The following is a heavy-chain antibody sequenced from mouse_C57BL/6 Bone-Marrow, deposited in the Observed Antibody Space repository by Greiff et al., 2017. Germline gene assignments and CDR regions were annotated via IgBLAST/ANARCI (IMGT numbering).Heavy chain of an antibody. CDR1: GFTFSSYA. J-gene: IGHJ3*01. CDR2: ISDGGSYT. D-gene: IGHD2-5*01. V-gene: IGHV5-4*03. CDR3: ARASYYSNYDWFAY. Sequence: EVKVVESGGGLVKPGGSLKLSCAASGFTFSSYAMSWVRQTPEKRLEWVATISDGGSYTYYPDNVKGRFTISRDNAKNNLYLQMSHLKSEDTAMYYCARASYYSNYDWFAYWGQGTLVTVSA.